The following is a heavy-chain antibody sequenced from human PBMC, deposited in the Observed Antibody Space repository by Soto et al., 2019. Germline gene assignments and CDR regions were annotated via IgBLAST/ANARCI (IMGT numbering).Heavy chain of an antibody. CDR2: INAGNGNT. D-gene: IGHD3-22*01. CDR1: GYTFTSYA. V-gene: IGHV1-3*01. CDR3: ARYLCPYDHHYYGMAV. Sequence: GASVKVSCKASGYTFTSYAMHWVRQAPGQRLEWMGWINAGNGNTKYSQKFQGRVTITRDTSASTAYMELSSLRSEDTAVYYCARYLCPYDHHYYGMAVWGQGTTVTVSS. J-gene: IGHJ6*02.